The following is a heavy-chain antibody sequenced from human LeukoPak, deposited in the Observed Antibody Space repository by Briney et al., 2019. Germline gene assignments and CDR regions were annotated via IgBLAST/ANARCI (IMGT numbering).Heavy chain of an antibody. D-gene: IGHD3-9*01. CDR2: ISYDGSNK. J-gene: IGHJ5*02. Sequence: PGGSLRLSCAASGFTFSSYSMNWVRQAPGKGLEWVAVISYDGSNKYYADSVKGRFTISRDNSKNTLYLQMNSLRAEDTAVYYCAREAYYDILTGLGWVGHFDPWGQGTLVTVSS. V-gene: IGHV3-30*03. CDR1: GFTFSSYS. CDR3: AREAYYDILTGLGWVGHFDP.